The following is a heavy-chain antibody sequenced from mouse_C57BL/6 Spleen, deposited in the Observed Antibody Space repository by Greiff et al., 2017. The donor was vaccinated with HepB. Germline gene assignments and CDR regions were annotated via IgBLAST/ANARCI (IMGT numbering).Heavy chain of an antibody. V-gene: IGHV1-82*01. CDR2: SYPGDGDT. Sequence: VQLQQSGPELVKPGASVKTSCKASGYAFSSSWMNWVKQRPGKGLEWIGRSYPGDGDTNYNGKFKGKATRTEDKSSSTAYMQLSSLASEDSSVYFCAGSGMVTTAMDYWGQGTSVTVSS. D-gene: IGHD2-2*01. CDR1: GYAFSSSW. J-gene: IGHJ4*01. CDR3: AGSGMVTTAMDY.